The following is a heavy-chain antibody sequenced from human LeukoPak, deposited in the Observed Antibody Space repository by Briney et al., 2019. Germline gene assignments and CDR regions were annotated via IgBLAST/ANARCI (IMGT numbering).Heavy chain of an antibody. CDR3: ARVLWFGESAYYFDY. D-gene: IGHD3-10*01. CDR2: IYYSGST. V-gene: IGHV4-59*01. CDR1: GGSIRSYY. J-gene: IGHJ4*02. Sequence: PSETLSLTCTVSGGSIRSYYWSWIRQPPGKGLEWIAYIYYSGSTNYSPSLKSRVTISVDTSKNQFSLKLGSVTAADTAVYYCARVLWFGESAYYFDYWGQGTLVTVSS.